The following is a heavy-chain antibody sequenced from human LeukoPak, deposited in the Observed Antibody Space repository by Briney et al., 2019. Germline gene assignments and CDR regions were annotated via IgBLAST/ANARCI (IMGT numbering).Heavy chain of an antibody. D-gene: IGHD3-22*01. CDR3: AKDLKPYYDSSGKEFDP. V-gene: IGHV3-30*02. CDR1: GFTFSDYY. CDR2: IPYDGNNK. J-gene: IGHJ5*02. Sequence: GGSLRLSCAASGFTFSDYYMSWVRQAPGKGLEWVAFIPYDGNNKYYADSVKGRFTISRDNSKNTLCLQMNSLRAEDTAVYYGAKDLKPYYDSSGKEFDPWGQGTLVTVSS.